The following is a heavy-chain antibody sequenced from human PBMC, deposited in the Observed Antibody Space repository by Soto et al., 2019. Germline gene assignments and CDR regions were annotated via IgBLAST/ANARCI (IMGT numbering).Heavy chain of an antibody. CDR3: ARGGATIFGVIDF. CDR2: FLASGGKT. Sequence: GASVKVSCKASGYSFFSYYIHWVRQAPGQGLEGMGGFLASGGKTDYAQRFRGGVSMTRDTYSTNTVSLELTSLTSDDTALYYCARGGATIFGVIDFWGQGTRVTVSS. CDR1: GYSFFSYY. V-gene: IGHV1-46*01. D-gene: IGHD3-3*02. J-gene: IGHJ4*02.